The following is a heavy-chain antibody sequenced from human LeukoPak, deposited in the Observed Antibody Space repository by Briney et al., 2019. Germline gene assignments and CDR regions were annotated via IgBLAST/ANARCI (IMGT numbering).Heavy chain of an antibody. J-gene: IGHJ4*02. CDR1: GYSISSGYY. Sequence: PSETLSLTCTVSGYSISSGYYWGWIRQPPGKGLEWIGSIYHSGSTYYNPSLKSRVTISVDTSKNQFSLKLSSVTAADTAVYYCARGGRIAAAGTFDYWGQGTLVTVSS. CDR2: IYHSGST. CDR3: ARGGRIAAAGTFDY. D-gene: IGHD6-13*01. V-gene: IGHV4-38-2*02.